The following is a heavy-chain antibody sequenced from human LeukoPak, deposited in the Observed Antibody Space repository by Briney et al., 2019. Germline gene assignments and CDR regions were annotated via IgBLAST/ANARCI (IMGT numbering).Heavy chain of an antibody. V-gene: IGHV4-31*03. J-gene: IGHJ5*02. Sequence: PSETLSLTCTVSGGSISSGGYYWSWIRQHPGTGLEWIGYIYYSGSTYYNPSLKSRVTISVDTSKNQFSLKLSSVTAADTAVYYCARHFGGYYYDSSGSPGWFDPWGQGTLVTVSS. CDR3: ARHFGGYYYDSSGSPGWFDP. CDR2: IYYSGST. CDR1: GGSISSGGYY. D-gene: IGHD3-22*01.